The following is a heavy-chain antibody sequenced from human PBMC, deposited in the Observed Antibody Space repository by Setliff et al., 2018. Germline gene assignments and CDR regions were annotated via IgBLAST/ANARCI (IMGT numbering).Heavy chain of an antibody. J-gene: IGHJ4*02. CDR3: ARESYDSSGYIYYFDY. CDR1: GYSFTSYW. CDR2: IYPGDPDT. Sequence: PGESLKISCKGSGYSFTSYWIGWVRQMPGKGLEWMGIIYPGDPDTRYSPSFQGQVTISADKSISTAYLQWSSLKASDTAMYYCARESYDSSGYIYYFDYWGQGTLVTVSS. D-gene: IGHD3-22*01. V-gene: IGHV5-51*01.